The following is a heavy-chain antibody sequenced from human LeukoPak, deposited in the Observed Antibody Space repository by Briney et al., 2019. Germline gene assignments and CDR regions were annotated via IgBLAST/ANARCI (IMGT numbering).Heavy chain of an antibody. CDR2: IKQDGSQK. J-gene: IGHJ4*02. Sequence: TGGSLRLSCAASGFSFTTYWMSWVRQAPGKGLEWVATIKQDGSQKYYVDSVKGRFTISRDNAKKSLYLQMNSLRAEDTAVYYCAREEVAAAGTGDFDYWGQGTLVTVSS. V-gene: IGHV3-7*01. CDR1: GFSFTTYW. CDR3: AREEVAAAGTGDFDY. D-gene: IGHD6-13*01.